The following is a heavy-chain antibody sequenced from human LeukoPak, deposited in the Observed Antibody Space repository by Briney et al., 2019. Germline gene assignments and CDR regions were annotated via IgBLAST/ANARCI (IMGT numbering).Heavy chain of an antibody. CDR3: AKSGGSSCYDRVDY. D-gene: IGHD6-13*01. CDR1: RFTFSSFG. Sequence: PGGSLRLSCAASRFTFSSFGMSWVRQAPGKGLQWVSSISGSGDNTKYTDSVKGRFTISRDNSNNMLYLQMNSLRGEDTAVYYCAKSGGSSCYDRVDYWGQGTLVTVSS. CDR2: ISGSGDNT. J-gene: IGHJ4*02. V-gene: IGHV3-23*01.